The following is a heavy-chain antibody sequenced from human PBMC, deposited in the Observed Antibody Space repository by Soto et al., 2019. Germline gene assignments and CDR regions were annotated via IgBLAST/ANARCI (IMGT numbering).Heavy chain of an antibody. V-gene: IGHV3-9*01. CDR1: GFTFNYFA. J-gene: IGHJ6*02. Sequence: GGSLRLSCVASGFTFNYFAMHWVRQSPGKGLEWVSGIPWNSGTLDYADSVRGRFSISRDNAKNSLYLQMNSLRVEDTALYYCARHRGYHYYGMDVWGQGTTVTVSS. CDR2: IPWNSGTL. CDR3: ARHRGYHYYGMDV.